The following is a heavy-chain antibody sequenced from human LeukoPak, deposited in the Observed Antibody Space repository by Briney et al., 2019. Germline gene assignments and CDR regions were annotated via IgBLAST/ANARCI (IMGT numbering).Heavy chain of an antibody. CDR2: ISSSGRTI. Sequence: PGGSLRLSCAASGFTFSDYYMSWIRQAPGKGLEWVSYISSSGRTIYYADSVRGRFTISRDNAKNSLYLQMNSLRAEDTAVYYCARDQSSAYSHGTYPSFDYWGQGTLVTVSS. CDR1: GFTFSDYY. J-gene: IGHJ4*02. D-gene: IGHD5-18*01. V-gene: IGHV3-11*01. CDR3: ARDQSSAYSHGTYPSFDY.